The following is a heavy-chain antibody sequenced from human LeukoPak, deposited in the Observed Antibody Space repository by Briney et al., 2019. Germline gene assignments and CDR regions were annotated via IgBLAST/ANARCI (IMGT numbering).Heavy chain of an antibody. D-gene: IGHD3-10*01. CDR3: ARGVISSVDY. Sequence: PSETLSLTCAVYGGSFSGYYWSWIRQPPGKGLEWIGEINHSGSTNYNPSLKSRVTISVDTSKNQFSLQLSSVTAADTAVYYCARGVISSVDYWGQGTLVTVSS. CDR1: GGSFSGYY. V-gene: IGHV4-34*01. CDR2: INHSGST. J-gene: IGHJ4*02.